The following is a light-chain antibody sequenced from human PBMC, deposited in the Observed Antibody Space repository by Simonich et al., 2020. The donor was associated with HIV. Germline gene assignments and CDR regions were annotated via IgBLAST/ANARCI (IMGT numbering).Light chain of an antibody. CDR2: DAS. CDR1: QSFNSY. J-gene: IGKJ4*01. V-gene: IGKV3-11*01. Sequence: EIVLTQSPATLSLSPGERATLSCRASQSFNSYLAWYQQKPGQAPRLLIYDASNSATGIPARFSGSGSGTDFTLTISSLEPEDFAVYYCQQRSNWPLTFGGGTKVEIK. CDR3: QQRSNWPLT.